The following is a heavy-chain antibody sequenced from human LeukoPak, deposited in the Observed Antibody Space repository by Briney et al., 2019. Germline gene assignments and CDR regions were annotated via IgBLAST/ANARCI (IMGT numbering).Heavy chain of an antibody. J-gene: IGHJ2*01. CDR1: GGTFSSYA. V-gene: IGHV1-69*06. CDR2: IIPIFGTA. D-gene: IGHD6-13*01. CDR3: ARPHSSSWYSVDFDL. Sequence: SVKVSCKASGGTFSSYAISWVRQAPGQGLEWMGGIIPIFGTANYAQKFQGRVTITADKSTSTAYMELSSLRSDDTAVYYCARPHSSSWYSVDFDLWGRGTLVTVSS.